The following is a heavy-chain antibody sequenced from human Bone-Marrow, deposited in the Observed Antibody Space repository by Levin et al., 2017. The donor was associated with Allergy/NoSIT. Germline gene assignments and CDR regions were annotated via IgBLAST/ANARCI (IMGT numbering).Heavy chain of an antibody. Sequence: KTSETLSLTCTVSGGSISSGGYYWSWIRQHPGKGLEWIGYIYYSGSTYYSPSLKSRVSISVDTSKNRFSLKLISVTAADTAVYFCARAADTAAYALDVWGQGTTVTVSS. D-gene: IGHD5-18*01. CDR2: IYYSGST. CDR1: GGSISSGGYY. V-gene: IGHV4-31*03. J-gene: IGHJ6*02. CDR3: ARAADTAAYALDV.